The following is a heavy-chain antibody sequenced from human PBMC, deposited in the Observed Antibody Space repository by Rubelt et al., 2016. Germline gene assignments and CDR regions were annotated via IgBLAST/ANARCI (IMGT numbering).Heavy chain of an antibody. J-gene: IGHJ5*02. Sequence: QLQLQESGPGLVKPSETLSLTCAVYGGSFSGYYWSWIRQPPGKGLEWIGYIYYSGSTSYNPSLKSRVTISVDPSKNQFSLKLTSVTAADTAVYYCARGGTTNWFDPWGQGTLVTVSS. CDR1: GGSFSGYY. V-gene: IGHV4-59*01. D-gene: IGHD4-17*01. CDR3: ARGGTTNWFDP. CDR2: IYYSGST.